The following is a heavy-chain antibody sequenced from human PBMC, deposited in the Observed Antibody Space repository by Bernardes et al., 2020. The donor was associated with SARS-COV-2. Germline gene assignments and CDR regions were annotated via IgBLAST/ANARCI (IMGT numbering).Heavy chain of an antibody. Sequence: SETLSLTCTVSGGSISSGGYYWSWIRQHPGKGLEWIGYIYYSGSTYYNPSLKSRVTISVDTSKNQFSLKLSSVTAADTAVYYCARERYSYGQNYYGMDVWGQGTTVTVSS. CDR1: GGSISSGGYY. CDR3: ARERYSYGQNYYGMDV. V-gene: IGHV4-31*03. CDR2: IYYSGST. D-gene: IGHD5-18*01. J-gene: IGHJ6*02.